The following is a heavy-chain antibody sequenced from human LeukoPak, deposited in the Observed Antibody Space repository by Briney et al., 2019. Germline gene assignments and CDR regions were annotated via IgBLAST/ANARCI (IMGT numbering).Heavy chain of an antibody. V-gene: IGHV1-69*05. J-gene: IGHJ4*02. Sequence: SVKVSCKASGGTFSSYAISWVRQAPGQGLEWMAGIIPIFGTANYAQKFQGRVTITTDESTSTAYMELSSLRYEDTAVYYCARDHTGFSSSSWYDYGGQGPLVTVSS. CDR3: ARDHTGFSSSSWYDY. CDR2: IIPIFGTA. CDR1: GGTFSSYA. D-gene: IGHD6-13*01.